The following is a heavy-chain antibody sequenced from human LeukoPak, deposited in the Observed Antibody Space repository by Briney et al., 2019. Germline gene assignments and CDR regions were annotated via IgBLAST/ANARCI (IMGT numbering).Heavy chain of an antibody. CDR1: GFTFSSYG. V-gene: IGHV3-30*02. CDR3: AKDELYDYVWGSYRYLFDY. Sequence: GGSLRLSCAASGFTFSSYGMSWVRQAPGKGLEWVAFIRYDGSNKYYADSVKGRFTISRDNSKNTLYLQMNSLRAEDTAVYYCAKDELYDYVWGSYRYLFDYWGQGTLVTVSS. J-gene: IGHJ4*02. D-gene: IGHD3-16*02. CDR2: IRYDGSNK.